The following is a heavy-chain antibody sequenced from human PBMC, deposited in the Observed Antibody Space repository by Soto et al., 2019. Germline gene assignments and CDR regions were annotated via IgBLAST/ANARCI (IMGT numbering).Heavy chain of an antibody. CDR2: ISYDGSNK. J-gene: IGHJ6*02. D-gene: IGHD6-6*01. CDR3: ARAGLRGQYSSSSAYYYYGMDV. Sequence: GGSLRLSCAASGFTFSSYAMHWVRQAPGKGLGWVAVISYDGSNKYYADSVKGRFTISRDNSKNTLYLQMNSLRAEDTAVYYCARAGLRGQYSSSSAYYYYGMDVWGQGTTVTV. CDR1: GFTFSSYA. V-gene: IGHV3-30-3*01.